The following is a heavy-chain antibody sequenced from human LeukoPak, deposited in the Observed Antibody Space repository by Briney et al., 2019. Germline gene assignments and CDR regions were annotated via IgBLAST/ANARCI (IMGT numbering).Heavy chain of an antibody. CDR3: ASSYSSGWDPVDY. J-gene: IGHJ4*02. V-gene: IGHV1-2*02. CDR2: INPNSGGT. D-gene: IGHD6-19*01. CDR1: GYTFTRYY. Sequence: ASLKVSCKASGYTFTRYYMHWVRQAPGQGLEWMGWINPNSGGTNYAQKFQGRVTMTRDTSISTAYMELSRLRSDDTAVYYCASSYSSGWDPVDYWGQGTLVTVSS.